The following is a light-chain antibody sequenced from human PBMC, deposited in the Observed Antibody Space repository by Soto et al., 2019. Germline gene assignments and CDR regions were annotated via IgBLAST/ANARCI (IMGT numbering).Light chain of an antibody. J-gene: IGLJ2*01. CDR3: SSYTSSSPPL. CDR2: DVS. CDR1: SSDLGGYNY. V-gene: IGLV2-14*03. Sequence: QSALTQPASVSGSPGQSITISCTGTSSDLGGYNYVSWYQHHPGKAPKLIIYDVSDRPSGVSNRFSGSKSGNTASLTISGLQAEDEADYYCSSYTSSSPPLFGGGTKLTVL.